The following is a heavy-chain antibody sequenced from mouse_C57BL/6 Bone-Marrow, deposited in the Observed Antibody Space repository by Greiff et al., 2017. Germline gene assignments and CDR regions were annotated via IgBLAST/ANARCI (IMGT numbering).Heavy chain of an antibody. D-gene: IGHD1-1*01. J-gene: IGHJ4*01. CDR2: IDPSDSYT. V-gene: IGHV1-69*01. Sequence: QFHVKQPGAELVMPGASVTLSCKASGYTFTSYWMHWVKQRPGQGLEWIGEIDPSDSYTNYNQKFKSNSTLTVDKSSSTAYMQLSSLTSEDSAVYYCAREAYYVAMDYWGQGTSVTVSS. CDR3: AREAYYVAMDY. CDR1: GYTFTSYW.